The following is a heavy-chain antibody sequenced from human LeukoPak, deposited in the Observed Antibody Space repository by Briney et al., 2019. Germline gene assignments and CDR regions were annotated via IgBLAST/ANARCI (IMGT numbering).Heavy chain of an antibody. CDR3: ARGYGGNSVGMDV. D-gene: IGHD4-23*01. CDR1: GFTFSSYG. CDR2: IWYDGSNK. J-gene: IGHJ6*02. V-gene: IGHV3-33*01. Sequence: PGRSLRLSCAASGFTFSSYGMHWVRQAPGKGLEWVAIIWYDGSNKYYADSVRGRVTISRDNSKNMLDLQMNSLRAEDTAVYYRARGYGGNSVGMDVWGQGTTVTVSS.